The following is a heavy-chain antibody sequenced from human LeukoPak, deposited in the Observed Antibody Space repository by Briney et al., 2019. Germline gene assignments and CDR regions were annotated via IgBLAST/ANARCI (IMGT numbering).Heavy chain of an antibody. D-gene: IGHD1-26*01. CDR1: GYTFTSYD. CDR2: ISAYNGNT. J-gene: IGHJ5*02. V-gene: IGHV1-18*01. Sequence: HWASVKVSCKASGYTFTSYDINWVRQATGQGLEWMGWISAYNGNTNYAQKLQGRVTMTTDTSTSTAYMELRSLRSDDTAVYYCARRVGATLNWFDPWGQGTLVTVSS. CDR3: ARRVGATLNWFDP.